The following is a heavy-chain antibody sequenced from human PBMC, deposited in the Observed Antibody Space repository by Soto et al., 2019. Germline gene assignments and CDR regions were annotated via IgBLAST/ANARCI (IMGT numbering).Heavy chain of an antibody. CDR1: GGAIDSGGYY. CDR3: ARVGTWYARRGLDS. D-gene: IGHD2-15*01. CDR2: IYYSGST. V-gene: IGHV4-31*03. Sequence: PSETLSLTCNVSGGAIDSGGYYWCWIRQHPGKGLEWIGYIYYSGSTYYNPSLKSRVSISIDTSKNQFSLELISVTAADTAVYYCARVGTWYARRGLDSWGQGTTVTVSS. J-gene: IGHJ6*02.